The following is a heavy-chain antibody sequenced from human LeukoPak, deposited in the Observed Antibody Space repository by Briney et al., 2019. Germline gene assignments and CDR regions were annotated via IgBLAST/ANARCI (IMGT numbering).Heavy chain of an antibody. CDR3: AREGGGLNDIHADY. V-gene: IGHV3-7*03. CDR1: GFTFSSYW. J-gene: IGHJ4*02. D-gene: IGHD3-9*01. Sequence: GGSLRLSCAASGFTFSSYWMSWVRQAPGKGLEWVANIKQDGSEKYYVDSVKGRFTISRDNAKNSLYLQMNSLRAEDTAVYYCAREGGGLNDIHADYWGQGTLVTVSS. CDR2: IKQDGSEK.